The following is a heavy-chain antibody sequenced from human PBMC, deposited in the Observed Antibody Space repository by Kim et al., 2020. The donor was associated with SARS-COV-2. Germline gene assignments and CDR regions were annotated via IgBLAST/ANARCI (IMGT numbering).Heavy chain of an antibody. V-gene: IGHV3-21*01. J-gene: IGHJ3*02. CDR2: ISSSSSYI. D-gene: IGHD5-12*01. CDR3: AREGDGYNLDAFDI. Sequence: GGSLRLSCAASGFTFSSYSMNWVRQAPGKGLEWVSSISSSSSYIYYADSVKGRFTISRDNAKNSLYLQMNSLRAEDTAVYYCAREGDGYNLDAFDIWGQGKMGTDSA. CDR1: GFTFSSYS.